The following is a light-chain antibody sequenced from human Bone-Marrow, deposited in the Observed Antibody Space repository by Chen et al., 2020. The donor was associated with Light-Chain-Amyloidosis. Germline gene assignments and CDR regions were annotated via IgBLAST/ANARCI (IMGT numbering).Light chain of an antibody. Sequence: EVVLTQSPATLSLSPGERASQSVSSYLAWFQQKPGQAPSLLIYDASNRATGIPARFSGSGSGTDFTLTISSLEPEDFAVYYCHQRNNWPFTFGPGTTVDIK. J-gene: IGKJ3*01. CDR1: QSVSSY. CDR3: HQRNNWPFT. V-gene: IGKV3-11*01. CDR2: DAS.